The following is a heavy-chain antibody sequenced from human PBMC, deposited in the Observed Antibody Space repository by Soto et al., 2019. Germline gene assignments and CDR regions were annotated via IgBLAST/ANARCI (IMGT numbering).Heavy chain of an antibody. CDR1: GFTFSGYS. J-gene: IGHJ4*02. CDR3: VKERGASIVNFDY. V-gene: IGHV3-64D*06. CDR2: ISYNGEAT. Sequence: PGGSLILSCSASGFTFSGYSMLWARQAPGKGLEYVSAISYNGEATHYADSVKGRFTVSRDNSKNTLYLQMSSLKPEDTAVYYCVKERGASIVNFDYWGRGTLVTVSS. D-gene: IGHD3-10*01.